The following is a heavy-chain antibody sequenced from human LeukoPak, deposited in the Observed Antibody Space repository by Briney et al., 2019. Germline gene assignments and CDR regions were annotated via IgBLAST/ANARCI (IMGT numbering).Heavy chain of an antibody. J-gene: IGHJ4*02. CDR1: GGSFSGYY. CDR3: ARSGYSYGLFV. Sequence: SETLSLTCAVYGGSFSGYYWSWLRQPPGKGLEWIGEINHSGSTNYNPSLKSRVTISVDTSKNQFSLKLSSVTAADTAVYYCARSGYSYGLFVWGQGTLVSVSS. CDR2: INHSGST. V-gene: IGHV4-34*01. D-gene: IGHD5-18*01.